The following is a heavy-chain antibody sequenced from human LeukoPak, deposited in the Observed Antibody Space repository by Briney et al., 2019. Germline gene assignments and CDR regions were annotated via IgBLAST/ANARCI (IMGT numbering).Heavy chain of an antibody. CDR2: ISAYNGNT. J-gene: IGHJ4*02. V-gene: IGHV1-18*01. CDR3: IAVAGLDY. D-gene: IGHD6-19*01. Sequence: ASVKVSCKASGYTFTSYGISWVRQAPGQGLEWMGWISAYNGNTNYAQKFQGRATMTRNTSISTAYMELSSLRSEDTAVYYCIAVAGLDYWGQGTLVTVSS. CDR1: GYTFTSYG.